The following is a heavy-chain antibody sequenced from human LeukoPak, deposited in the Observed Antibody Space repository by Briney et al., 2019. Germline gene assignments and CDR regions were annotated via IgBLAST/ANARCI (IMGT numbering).Heavy chain of an antibody. D-gene: IGHD1-26*01. J-gene: IGHJ4*02. V-gene: IGHV3-7*01. Sequence: GGSLRLSCAASGFTFSSYWMSWVRQAPGKGLEWVANIKQDGSEKYYVDSVKGRFTISRDNAKNSLYLQMNSLRAEDTAVYYCARAGLSRSPVLYYFDYWGQGTLVTVSS. CDR2: IKQDGSEK. CDR3: ARAGLSRSPVLYYFDY. CDR1: GFTFSSYW.